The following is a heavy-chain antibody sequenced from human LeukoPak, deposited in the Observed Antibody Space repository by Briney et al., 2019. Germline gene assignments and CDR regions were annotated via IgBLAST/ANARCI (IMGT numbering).Heavy chain of an antibody. V-gene: IGHV3-7*01. J-gene: IGHJ3*02. CDR1: GFTFSTYW. Sequence: PGGSLRLSCAASGFTFSTYWMSWVRQAPAKGLEWVANIQQDGSEKYYVDSVKGRFTISRDNAKNSLYLQMNSLRAEDTAVYYCARIVGWQVVRGGAFDIWGQGTMVSVSS. CDR3: ARIVGWQVVRGGAFDI. CDR2: IQQDGSEK. D-gene: IGHD6-13*01.